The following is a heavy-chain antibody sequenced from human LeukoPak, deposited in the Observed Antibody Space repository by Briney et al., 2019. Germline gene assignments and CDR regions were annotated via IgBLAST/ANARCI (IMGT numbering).Heavy chain of an antibody. CDR3: ARDFLASEGWFDP. J-gene: IGHJ5*02. V-gene: IGHV4-59*12. D-gene: IGHD2/OR15-2a*01. CDR1: GGSISSYY. CDR2: IYYSGST. Sequence: SETLSLTCTVSGGSISSYYWSWIRQPPGKGLEWIGYIYYSGSTNYNPSLKSRVTISVDTSKNQFSLKLSSVTAADTAVYYCARDFLASEGWFDPWGQGTLVTVSS.